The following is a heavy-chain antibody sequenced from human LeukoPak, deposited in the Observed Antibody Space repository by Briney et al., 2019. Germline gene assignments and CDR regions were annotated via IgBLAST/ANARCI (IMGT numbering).Heavy chain of an antibody. CDR3: ARVKTYCSSTSCYTGALWGYYYYMDV. J-gene: IGHJ6*03. Sequence: ASVKVSCKTSGFTFTKHGISWVRQAPGQGLEWMGWISAYNGDTNYAQKLQGRVTMTTDTSTSTAYMDLRSLRSDDTAVYYCARVKTYCSSTSCYTGALWGYYYYMDVWGKGTTVTVSS. CDR1: GFTFTKHG. V-gene: IGHV1-18*01. CDR2: ISAYNGDT. D-gene: IGHD2-2*02.